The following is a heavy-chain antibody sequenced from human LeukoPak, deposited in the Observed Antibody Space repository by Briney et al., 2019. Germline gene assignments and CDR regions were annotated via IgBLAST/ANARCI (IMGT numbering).Heavy chain of an antibody. V-gene: IGHV3-30*18. D-gene: IGHD6-13*01. Sequence: GRSLRLSCAASGFTFSSYGMHWVRQAPGKGLEWVAVISYDGSNKYYADSVKGRFTISRDNSKNALYLQMNSLRAEDTAVYYCAKDLIPLVAAAGTALYWGQGTLVTVSS. J-gene: IGHJ4*02. CDR2: ISYDGSNK. CDR1: GFTFSSYG. CDR3: AKDLIPLVAAAGTALY.